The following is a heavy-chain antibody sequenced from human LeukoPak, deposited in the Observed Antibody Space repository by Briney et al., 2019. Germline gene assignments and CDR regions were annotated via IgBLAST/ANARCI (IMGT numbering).Heavy chain of an antibody. D-gene: IGHD6-25*01. Sequence: SETLSLTCTVSGGSISSGSYYWGWIRQPPGKGLEWIGSIYYSGSTYYNPSLESRATISVDTSKNHFSLKMSSVTAADTAVYYCARSSGTGTFSYWGQGTLVTVSS. V-gene: IGHV4-39*02. CDR2: IYYSGST. CDR3: ARSSGTGTFSY. CDR1: GGSISSGSYY. J-gene: IGHJ4*02.